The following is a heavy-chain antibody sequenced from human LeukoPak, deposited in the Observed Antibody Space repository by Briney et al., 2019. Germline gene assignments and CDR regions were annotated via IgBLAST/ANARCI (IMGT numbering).Heavy chain of an antibody. CDR2: ISSSSSYI. CDR3: ARSGLSRFGF. D-gene: IGHD2/OR15-2a*01. Sequence: GGALRLSCAASGFTFCSYSMNWVRPAPGGGLEWVSSISSSSSYIYYAVSVKGRFTIYRDNSRNTLHLQMNSLRAEDTAVYYCARSGLSRFGFWGQGTLVTVSS. CDR1: GFTFCSYS. V-gene: IGHV3-21*04. J-gene: IGHJ4*02.